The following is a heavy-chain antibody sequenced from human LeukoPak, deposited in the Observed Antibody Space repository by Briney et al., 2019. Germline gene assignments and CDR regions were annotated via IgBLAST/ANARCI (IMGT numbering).Heavy chain of an antibody. J-gene: IGHJ4*02. V-gene: IGHV3-48*03. CDR2: ISSSGSTI. Sequence: GGSLRLSCAASGFTFSSYEMNWVRQAPGKGLEWVSYISSSGSTIYYADSVKGRFTVSRDNAKNSLYLQMNSLRAEDTAVYCARDFMYNVNCAGCWGQGTLVTVSS. CDR3: ARDFMYNVNCAGC. D-gene: IGHD1-14*01. CDR1: GFTFSSYE.